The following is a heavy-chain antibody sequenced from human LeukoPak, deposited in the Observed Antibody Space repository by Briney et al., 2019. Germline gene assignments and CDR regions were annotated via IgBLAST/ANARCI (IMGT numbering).Heavy chain of an antibody. J-gene: IGHJ5*02. CDR3: ARTSGDLWFDP. Sequence: GGSLRLSCAASGFTVSSNYMSWVRQAPGKGLEWVSVIYSGGNTYYADSVKGRFTISRDNSKNTLYLQMNSLRAEDTAVYYCARTSGDLWFDPWGQGTLVTVSS. D-gene: IGHD3-10*01. CDR1: GFTVSSNY. CDR2: IYSGGNT. V-gene: IGHV3-53*01.